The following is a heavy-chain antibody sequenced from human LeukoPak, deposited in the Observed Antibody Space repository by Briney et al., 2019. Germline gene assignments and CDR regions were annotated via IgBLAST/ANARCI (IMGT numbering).Heavy chain of an antibody. CDR2: INANSGDT. D-gene: IGHD3-10*01. V-gene: IGHV1-2*02. Sequence: GASVKVPCKTSAYSFTGYFFHWIRQAPGQGLEWMGWINANSGDTNYAQQFQGRLTMTRDRSISTVYMELSRLRTDDTAVYYCARDFSWGVDPWGQGTLVTVSS. J-gene: IGHJ5*02. CDR3: ARDFSWGVDP. CDR1: AYSFTGYF.